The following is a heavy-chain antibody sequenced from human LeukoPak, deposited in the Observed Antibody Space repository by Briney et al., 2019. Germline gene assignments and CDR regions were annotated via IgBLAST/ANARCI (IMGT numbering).Heavy chain of an antibody. Sequence: SGPALVKPTQTLTLTCTFSGFSLSTSGMCVSWIRQPPGKALEWLARIDWDDDKYYSTSLKTRLTISKDTSKNQVVLTMTNMDLVDTATYYCARSYSSGWYRYYYYYGMDVWGQGTTVTVSS. CDR2: IDWDDDK. J-gene: IGHJ6*02. CDR3: ARSYSSGWYRYYYYYGMDV. CDR1: GFSLSTSGMC. D-gene: IGHD6-19*01. V-gene: IGHV2-70*11.